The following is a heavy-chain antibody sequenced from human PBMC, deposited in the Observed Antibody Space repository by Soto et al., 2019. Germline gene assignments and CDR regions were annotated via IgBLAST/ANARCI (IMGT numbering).Heavy chain of an antibody. Sequence: GGSLRLSCAASGFPFSTYAMHWVRQAPGKGLEWVVVISYDGAYKYYADSVKGRFTISRDNSKNTVYLQMSSLRPEDTAVYYCAREGVYDISVHFFDYWGQGALVTVS. V-gene: IGHV3-30-3*01. CDR2: ISYDGAYK. D-gene: IGHD3-22*01. CDR1: GFPFSTYA. CDR3: AREGVYDISVHFFDY. J-gene: IGHJ4*02.